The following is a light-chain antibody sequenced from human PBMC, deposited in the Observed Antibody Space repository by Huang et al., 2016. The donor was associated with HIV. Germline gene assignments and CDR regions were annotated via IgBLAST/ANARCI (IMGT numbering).Light chain of an antibody. Sequence: EIVMTPSPATLSVSPGERATLSCRASQSITSNLAWYQQKPGQAPRLLIYAAATRATGSPARFSGSGSGTEFTLSISSLQSEDFAVYYCQQYNNWPPWTFGQGTKVEIK. J-gene: IGKJ1*01. CDR1: QSITSN. CDR2: AAA. CDR3: QQYNNWPPWT. V-gene: IGKV3-15*01.